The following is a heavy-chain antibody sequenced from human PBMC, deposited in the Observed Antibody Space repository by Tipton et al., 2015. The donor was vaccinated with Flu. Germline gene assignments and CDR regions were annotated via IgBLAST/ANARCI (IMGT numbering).Heavy chain of an antibody. CDR1: GYSISSGYY. Sequence: GLVKPSETLSLTCPVSGYSISSGYYWGWVRQPPGKGLEWIGTIYHSGSTYYNPSLKSRLTISVDTSQNQFSLRLSSVTAADTAVYYCARHTGDSVRGVIDYWGQGTLVTVSS. J-gene: IGHJ4*02. D-gene: IGHD3-10*02. CDR3: ARHTGDSVRGVIDY. V-gene: IGHV4-38-2*01. CDR2: IYHSGST.